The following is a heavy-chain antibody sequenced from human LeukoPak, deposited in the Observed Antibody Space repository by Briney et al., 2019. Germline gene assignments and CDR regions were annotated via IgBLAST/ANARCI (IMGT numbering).Heavy chain of an antibody. CDR2: IRQDESEK. J-gene: IGHJ3*02. CDR3: ARDRTPYDGNGYYDAHDI. V-gene: IGHV3-7*01. Sequence: PGGSLRLSCAASGFTFSSYWMSWVRQAPGKGLEWVANIRQDESEKYFVDSVKGRFIISRDNAKNSLYLQMNSLRAEDTVVYYCARDRTPYDGNGYYDAHDIWGQGTMVTVSS. CDR1: GFTFSSYW. D-gene: IGHD3-22*01.